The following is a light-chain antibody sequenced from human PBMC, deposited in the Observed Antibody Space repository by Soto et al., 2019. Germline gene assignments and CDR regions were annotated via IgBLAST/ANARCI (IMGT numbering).Light chain of an antibody. CDR2: DAS. CDR3: QQRSNWPLT. J-gene: IGKJ4*01. Sequence: EVVLTQSPATLSLSPGERATLSCRASQTVRTYLAWYQQKPGQAPRLVISDASTRATGIPARFSGSGSGADFALTISSLEPEDFAVYFCQQRSNWPLTFGGGTKVEIK. V-gene: IGKV3-11*01. CDR1: QTVRTY.